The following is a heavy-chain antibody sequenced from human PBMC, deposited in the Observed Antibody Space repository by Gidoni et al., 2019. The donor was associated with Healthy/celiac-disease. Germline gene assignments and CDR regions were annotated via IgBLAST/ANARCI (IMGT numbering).Heavy chain of an antibody. CDR1: GYTVTGYY. D-gene: IGHD3-10*01. J-gene: IGHJ3*01. V-gene: IGHV1-2*04. CDR3: ARGREGSGSYHDAFDV. Sequence: QVQLVQFGAEVKKPGASVKVSGQASGYTVTGYYMHWVRQAPGQGLEWMGWINPNSGGTNYAQKFQGWVTMTRDTSISTAYMELSRLRSEDTAVYYCARGREGSGSYHDAFDVWGQGTMVTVSS. CDR2: INPNSGGT.